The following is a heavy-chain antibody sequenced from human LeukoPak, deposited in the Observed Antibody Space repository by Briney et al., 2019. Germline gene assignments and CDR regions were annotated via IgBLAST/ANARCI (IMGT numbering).Heavy chain of an antibody. V-gene: IGHV3-30*02. Sequence: GGSLRLSCAASGYTFSSYGMHWVRQAPGKGLEWVAFIRYDGSNKYYADSVKGRFTISRDNSKNTLYLQMNSLRAEDTAVYYCAKREATIGTFDYWGQGTLVTVSS. CDR1: GYTFSSYG. D-gene: IGHD5-24*01. J-gene: IGHJ4*02. CDR3: AKREATIGTFDY. CDR2: IRYDGSNK.